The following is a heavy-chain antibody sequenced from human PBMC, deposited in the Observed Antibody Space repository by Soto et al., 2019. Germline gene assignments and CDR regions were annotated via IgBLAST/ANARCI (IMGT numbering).Heavy chain of an antibody. D-gene: IGHD3-16*01. CDR2: MNPHSGYT. J-gene: IGHJ5*02. CDR1: GYTFSSND. CDR3: VRGLWQVGHSWFHX. V-gene: IGHV1-8*01. Sequence: ASLKVSCNASGYTFSSNDINWVRQATGQGIEWMGFMNPHSGYTAYAPKLKGRVTMNRNTSIRTAYMELSGLRSDDTAMYYCVRGLWQVGHSWFHXWGQVTPVTVSX.